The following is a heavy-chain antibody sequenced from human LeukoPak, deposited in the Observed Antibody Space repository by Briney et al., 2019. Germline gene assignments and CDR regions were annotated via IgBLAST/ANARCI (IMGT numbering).Heavy chain of an antibody. D-gene: IGHD3-9*01. CDR3: ARPSWGRYFDWLLYY. CDR1: GYTFTSYD. J-gene: IGHJ4*02. Sequence: GASVKVSCKASGYTFTSYDINWVRQATVQGLEWMGWMNPNSGNTGYAQKFQGRVTMTRNTSISTAYMELSSLRSEDTAVYYCARPSWGRYFDWLLYYWGQGTLVTLSS. V-gene: IGHV1-8*01. CDR2: MNPNSGNT.